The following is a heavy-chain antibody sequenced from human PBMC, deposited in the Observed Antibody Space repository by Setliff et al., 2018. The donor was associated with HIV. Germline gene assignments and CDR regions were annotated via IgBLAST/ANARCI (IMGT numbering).Heavy chain of an antibody. CDR1: GGSISNSDYY. CDR3: ARRGGIAVAGRGVTRGFDS. J-gene: IGHJ3*02. D-gene: IGHD6-19*01. CDR2: IYYSGTT. V-gene: IGHV4-39*01. Sequence: PSETLSLTCTISGGSISNSDYYWGWIRRPPGKGLEWIGSIYYSGTTYYNASLKSRVTMSVDTSKNQFFLKLNSVTAADTAVYYCARRGGIAVAGRGVTRGFDSWGQGTSVTVSS.